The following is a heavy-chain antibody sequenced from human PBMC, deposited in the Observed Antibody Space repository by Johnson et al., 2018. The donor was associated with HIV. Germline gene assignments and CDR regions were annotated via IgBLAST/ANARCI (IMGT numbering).Heavy chain of an antibody. Sequence: EMQLVESGGGLVKPGGSLRLSCAASGFTVSSNYMSWVRQAPGKGLEWVSVIYSGGSTYYADSVKGRFTISRDNSKNTLYLQMNSLRAGDTAVYYCAREATYYDYVWGSYAFDIWGQGTMVTVSS. CDR3: AREATYYDYVWGSYAFDI. J-gene: IGHJ3*02. CDR2: IYSGGST. CDR1: GFTVSSNY. D-gene: IGHD3-16*01. V-gene: IGHV3-66*01.